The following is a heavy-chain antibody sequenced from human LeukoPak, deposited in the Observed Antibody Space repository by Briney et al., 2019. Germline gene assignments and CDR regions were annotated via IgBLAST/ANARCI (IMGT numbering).Heavy chain of an antibody. D-gene: IGHD1-20*01. CDR2: INHSGST. CDR3: ARDRYNWNGEDS. CDR1: GGSFSGYY. V-gene: IGHV4-34*01. J-gene: IGHJ4*02. Sequence: SETLSLTCAVYGGSFSGYYWSWIRQPPGKGLEWSGEINHSGSTNYNPSLKSRVTISLDTSKNQFSLKLGSVTAADTAVYYCARDRYNWNGEDSWGQGTLVTVSS.